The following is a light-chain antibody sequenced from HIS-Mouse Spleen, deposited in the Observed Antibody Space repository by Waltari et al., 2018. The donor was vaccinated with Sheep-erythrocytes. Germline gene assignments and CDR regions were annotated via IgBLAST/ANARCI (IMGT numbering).Light chain of an antibody. V-gene: IGLV2-11*01. CDR2: DVS. CDR3: CSYAGSYTFWV. J-gene: IGLJ3*02. Sequence: QSALTQPRSVSGSPGQSVTISCTGTSSDVGGYHYVPWYQQHHAKAPKLMFYDVSKRPSGVPDRFSGSKSGNTASLTISGLQAEDEADYYCCSYAGSYTFWVFGGGTKLTVL. CDR1: SSDVGGYHY.